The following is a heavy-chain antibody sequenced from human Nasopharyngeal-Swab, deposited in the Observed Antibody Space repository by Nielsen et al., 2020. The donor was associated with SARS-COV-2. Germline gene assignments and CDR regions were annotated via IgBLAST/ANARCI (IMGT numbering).Heavy chain of an antibody. Sequence: SLKTSCTASGFTFDDFVMLWVRQPPGKGLERGSGSSYNSNNIGYAESVKGRVTISRDNAKNTLYLQMNSLRAEDMGFYYCAKDGVHHTFDIWGQGTMVTVSS. J-gene: IGHJ3*02. CDR2: SSYNSNNI. CDR3: AKDGVHHTFDI. V-gene: IGHV3-9*03. CDR1: GFTFDDFV.